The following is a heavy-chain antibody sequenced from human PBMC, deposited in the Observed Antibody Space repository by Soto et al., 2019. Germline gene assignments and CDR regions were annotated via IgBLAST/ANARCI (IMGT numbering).Heavy chain of an antibody. Sequence: QVLLQESGPGLVQPSGTLSLSCVVSGVSIGSNYYWGWVRQPPGKGLEWLGDMSHIGSVNYNPSLKSRVNISMDKSQNQFSLKLNSVTAAETAVYYCARSLGWYAIDYWGQGTLVIVSS. D-gene: IGHD6-19*01. J-gene: IGHJ4*02. CDR3: ARSLGWYAIDY. V-gene: IGHV4-4*02. CDR2: MSHIGSV. CDR1: GVSIGSNYY.